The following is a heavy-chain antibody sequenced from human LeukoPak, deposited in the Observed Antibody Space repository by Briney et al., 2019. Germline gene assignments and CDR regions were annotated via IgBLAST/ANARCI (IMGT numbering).Heavy chain of an antibody. CDR1: GFTFHDYG. Sequence: PGGSLRLSCAGSGFTFHDYGMSWVRQAPGKRLEWVSGINWNGGSTGYADSVKGRFTISRDNAKNSLYLQMNSLRAEDTALYYCARDYRARYYDSSGYYGYWGQGTLVTVSS. CDR2: INWNGGST. CDR3: ARDYRARYYDSSGYYGY. V-gene: IGHV3-20*04. D-gene: IGHD3-22*01. J-gene: IGHJ4*02.